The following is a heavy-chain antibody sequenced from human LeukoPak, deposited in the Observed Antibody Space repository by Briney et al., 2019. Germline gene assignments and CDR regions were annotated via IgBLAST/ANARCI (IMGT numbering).Heavy chain of an antibody. CDR3: ARDVNHLRGPQYYDFWSGYPDAFDI. CDR1: GYTFTSYG. Sequence: ASVKVSCKASGYTFTSYGISWVRQAPGQGLEWMGWISAYNGNTNYAQKPQGRVTMTTDTSTSTAYMELRSLRSDDTAVYYCARDVNHLRGPQYYDFWSGYPDAFDIWGQGTMVTVSS. V-gene: IGHV1-18*01. D-gene: IGHD3-3*01. J-gene: IGHJ3*02. CDR2: ISAYNGNT.